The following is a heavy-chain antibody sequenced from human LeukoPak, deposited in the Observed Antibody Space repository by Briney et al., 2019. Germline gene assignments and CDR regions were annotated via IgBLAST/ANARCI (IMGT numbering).Heavy chain of an antibody. D-gene: IGHD6-19*01. V-gene: IGHV3-23*01. Sequence: GGSLRLSCVASGFSFSAYASTWVRQAPGKGMEWVSAIRGNSERTYYADSVRGRFTISRDNSKDTSYLQISSLRVEDTAVYYCAREQSGTRGWYTVDYWGQGTLVAVSS. CDR1: GFSFSAYA. J-gene: IGHJ4*02. CDR3: AREQSGTRGWYTVDY. CDR2: IRGNSERT.